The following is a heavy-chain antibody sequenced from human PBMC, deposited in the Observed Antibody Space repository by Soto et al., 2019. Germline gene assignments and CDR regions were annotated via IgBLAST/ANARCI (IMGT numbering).Heavy chain of an antibody. Sequence: VSSVKVSCKVSGYTLTELSMHWVRQAPGKGLEWMGGFDPEDGETIYAQKFQGRVTMTEDTSTDTAYMELSSLRSEDTAVYYCATDEAVGYYYDSSGYLKHWGQGTLVSVSS. D-gene: IGHD3-22*01. CDR3: ATDEAVGYYYDSSGYLKH. V-gene: IGHV1-24*01. CDR2: FDPEDGET. J-gene: IGHJ1*01. CDR1: GYTLTELS.